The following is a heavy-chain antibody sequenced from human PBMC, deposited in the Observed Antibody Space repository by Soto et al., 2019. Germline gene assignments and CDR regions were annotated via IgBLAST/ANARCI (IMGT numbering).Heavy chain of an antibody. V-gene: IGHV3-53*01. CDR3: VSPIAAAGTLNY. CDR2: IYSGGST. CDR1: GFTVSSNY. D-gene: IGHD6-13*01. Sequence: GGSLRLSCAASGFTVSSNYMSWVRQAPGKGLEWVSVIYSGGSTYYADSVKGRFTISRDNSKKTLYLQMNSLRAEDTAVYYCVSPIAAAGTLNYWGQGTLVTVSS. J-gene: IGHJ4*02.